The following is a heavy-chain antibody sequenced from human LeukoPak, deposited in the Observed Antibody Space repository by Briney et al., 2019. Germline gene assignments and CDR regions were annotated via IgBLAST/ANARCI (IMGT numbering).Heavy chain of an antibody. CDR2: VHLDGRT. CDR1: GGSISSTNR. D-gene: IGHD3-3*01. Sequence: SETLSLTCGVSGGSISSTNRWTWIRQPPGKGLEWIGEVHLDGRTNYNPSLESRLTMSVDLSENHISLKLTSVTAADTAVYYCAREGGFYRPLDYTGQGTLDTVSS. V-gene: IGHV4-4*02. J-gene: IGHJ4*02. CDR3: AREGGFYRPLDY.